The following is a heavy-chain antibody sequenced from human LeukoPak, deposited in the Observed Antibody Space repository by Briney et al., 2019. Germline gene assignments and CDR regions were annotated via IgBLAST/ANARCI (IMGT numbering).Heavy chain of an antibody. Sequence: GGSLRLSCAASGLTFSNYAMNWVRQAPGKGLEWVSGISGSSGTINYAAPVKGRFTISRDNSRNTLYLQMNSLRADDTAVYYCAKRLGDPRAFDYWGQGTLVTVSS. V-gene: IGHV3-23*01. J-gene: IGHJ4*02. D-gene: IGHD2-21*02. CDR3: AKRLGDPRAFDY. CDR1: GLTFSNYA. CDR2: ISGSSGTI.